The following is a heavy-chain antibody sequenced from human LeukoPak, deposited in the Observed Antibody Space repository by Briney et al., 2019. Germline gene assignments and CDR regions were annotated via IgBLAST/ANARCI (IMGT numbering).Heavy chain of an antibody. CDR2: IYYTGNT. Sequence: SETLSLTCAVSGGSISSSNWWSWVRQPPGKGLEWIGNIYYTGNTYYNPSLGGRVTISTDASKNQFSLKLNSVTAADTAVYYCARDSGTSGEVKFDPWGQGALVTVSS. J-gene: IGHJ5*02. CDR1: GGSISSSNW. CDR3: ARDSGTSGEVKFDP. D-gene: IGHD3-10*01. V-gene: IGHV4-4*02.